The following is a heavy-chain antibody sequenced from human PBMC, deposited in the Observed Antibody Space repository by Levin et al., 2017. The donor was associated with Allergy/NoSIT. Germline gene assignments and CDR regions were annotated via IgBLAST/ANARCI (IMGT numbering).Heavy chain of an antibody. J-gene: IGHJ1*01. Sequence: PGGSLRLSCIVSGDSIRSSKYYWGWFRQPPGTGLEWIGTISYSGSTYYNPSLQSRVSISVDTSKNHFSLKLTSVTAADTAVYYCASPPANIEYFQHWGQGTLLTVSS. V-gene: IGHV4-39*01. D-gene: IGHD1/OR15-1a*01. CDR2: ISYSGST. CDR3: ASPPANIEYFQH. CDR1: GDSIRSSKYY.